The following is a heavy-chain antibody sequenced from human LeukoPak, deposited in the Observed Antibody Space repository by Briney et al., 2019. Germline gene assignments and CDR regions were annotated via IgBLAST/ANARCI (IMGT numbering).Heavy chain of an antibody. D-gene: IGHD3-22*01. J-gene: IGHJ4*02. CDR1: GFTFTIHA. CDR3: ARYDTSGYYADN. CDR2: ISRSGSNT. Sequence: GGSLRLSCAASGFTFTIHAMNWVRQAPGKGLEWVSGISRSGSNTFYADSVKGRFAISRDNSKNTLCLQMNSLRAEDTAVYYRARYDTSGYYADNWGQGTLVTVSS. V-gene: IGHV3-23*01.